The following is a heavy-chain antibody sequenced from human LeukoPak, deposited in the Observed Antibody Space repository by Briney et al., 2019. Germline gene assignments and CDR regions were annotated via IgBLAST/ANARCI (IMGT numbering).Heavy chain of an antibody. CDR1: GGPIDRHY. J-gene: IGHJ4*02. Sequence: SETLSLTCTVSGGPIDRHYWSWIRQPPGKGLEWIGYVFYPGSTNYNPSLKSRVTMSLDTSRDQFSLRLTSVTAADTAIYYCASRPAGSSWYGVFDYWGQGTPVTVSS. CDR3: ASRPAGSSWYGVFDY. V-gene: IGHV4-59*11. CDR2: VFYPGST. D-gene: IGHD6-13*01.